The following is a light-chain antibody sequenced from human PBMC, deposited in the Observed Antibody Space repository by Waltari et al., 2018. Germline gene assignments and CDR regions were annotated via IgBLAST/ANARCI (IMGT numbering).Light chain of an antibody. J-gene: IGLJ3*02. Sequence: QSALTQPASVSGSPGQSITISCSGTSSDVGGLNDVAWYQQNPGKAPKLMISNVNKRRPGVSKRFSGSKSGNTASLTISGLQAEDEADYYCSSYTTDSTWVFGGGTKLTVL. CDR1: SSDVGGLND. CDR3: SSYTTDSTWV. V-gene: IGLV2-14*01. CDR2: NVN.